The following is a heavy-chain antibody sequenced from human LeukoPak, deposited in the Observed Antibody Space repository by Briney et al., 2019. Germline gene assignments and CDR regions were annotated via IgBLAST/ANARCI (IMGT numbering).Heavy chain of an antibody. CDR1: GFTFSDYY. J-gene: IGHJ4*02. Sequence: GGSLRLSCAASGFTFSDYYMSWIRQAPGKGLEWVSYISSSGSTIYYADSLKGRFTISRDNAKNSLYLQMNSLRAEDTAVYYCARDRGDYDFWSGSTGFDYWGQGTLVTVSS. CDR3: ARDRGDYDFWSGSTGFDY. D-gene: IGHD3-3*01. CDR2: ISSSGSTI. V-gene: IGHV3-11*04.